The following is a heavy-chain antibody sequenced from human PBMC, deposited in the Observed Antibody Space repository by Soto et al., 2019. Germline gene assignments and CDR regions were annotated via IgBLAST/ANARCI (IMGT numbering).Heavy chain of an antibody. Sequence: EVQLLESGGGLVQPGGSLRLSCAASGFTFSSYAVKWVRQAPGKGLEWVSLIGESGTPTYYAQSVKGRFTIARDNSGNTRFLEMYSLRAEDTAVYYCAKYIPGVRYYGMDVWGQGTTVTVSS. CDR3: AKYIPGVRYYGMDV. J-gene: IGHJ6*02. CDR1: GFTFSSYA. V-gene: IGHV3-23*01. D-gene: IGHD2-2*01. CDR2: IGESGTPT.